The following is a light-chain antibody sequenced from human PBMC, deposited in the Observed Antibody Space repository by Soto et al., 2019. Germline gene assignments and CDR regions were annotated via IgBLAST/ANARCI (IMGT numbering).Light chain of an antibody. CDR2: ADN. Sequence: QSVLTQTPSESGAPGQKITMSCTGSSSNIGAGYDVHWYQQIPGAAPRLLIYADNNRPSGVPDRFSASKSGTSASLAITGLQGEDEANYYCQSYDTSLSGVIFGAGTKVTVL. CDR3: QSYDTSLSGVI. V-gene: IGLV1-40*01. CDR1: SSNIGAGYD. J-gene: IGLJ2*01.